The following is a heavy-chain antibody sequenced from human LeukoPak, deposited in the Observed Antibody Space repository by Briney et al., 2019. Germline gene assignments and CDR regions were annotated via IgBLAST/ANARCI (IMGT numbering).Heavy chain of an antibody. V-gene: IGHV3-30*18. D-gene: IGHD3-22*01. CDR1: GFTFSGQT. CDR2: ISYDGSNK. Sequence: GGSLRLSCAASGFTFSGQTMNWVRQAPGKGLEWVAAISYDGSNKYYADSVKGRFTISRDNSKNTLYLQMNSLRAEDTAVYYCAKDLIDYYDSSGLDYWGQGTLVTVSS. CDR3: AKDLIDYYDSSGLDY. J-gene: IGHJ4*02.